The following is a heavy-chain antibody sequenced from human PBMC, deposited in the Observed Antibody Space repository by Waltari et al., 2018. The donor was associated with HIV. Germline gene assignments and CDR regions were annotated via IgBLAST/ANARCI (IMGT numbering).Heavy chain of an antibody. Sequence: QVHLVQSGAEVKKPGASVTVSCKVSGYTLTELSMHWVRQAPGKGLELMGRFDREDGETTPAQKFRGRITLTENTFTNTADMELTSLTADNTAVYYGATAVGGDDYSPEGLLYYALAVWGQGTTVTVS. CDR2: FDREDGET. D-gene: IGHD5-12*01. J-gene: IGHJ6*02. CDR3: ATAVGGDDYSPEGLLYYALAV. V-gene: IGHV1-24*01. CDR1: GYTLTELS.